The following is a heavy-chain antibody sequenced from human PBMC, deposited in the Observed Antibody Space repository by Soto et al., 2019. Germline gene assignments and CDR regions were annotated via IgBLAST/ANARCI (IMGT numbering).Heavy chain of an antibody. CDR2: VSSSSTYI. D-gene: IGHD4-4*01. Sequence: GGSLRLSCAASGFTFSTYSMNWVRQAPGKGLEWVSSVSSSSTYICYADSVKGRFTISRDNAKNSLYLQMNSLRAEDTAVYYCARDLKPSTAVTLVVDCWGQGTLVTVSS. CDR3: ARDLKPSTAVTLVVDC. V-gene: IGHV3-21*01. J-gene: IGHJ4*02. CDR1: GFTFSTYS.